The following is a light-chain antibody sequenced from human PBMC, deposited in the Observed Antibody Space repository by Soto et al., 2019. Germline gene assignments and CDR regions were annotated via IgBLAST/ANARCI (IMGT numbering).Light chain of an antibody. CDR2: DAS. Sequence: DIKMTQSPSTLSASVGDRVTITCRASQSISSLLAWYQQKPGKAPKLLIYDASSLESGVPSRFSGSGSGTEITLTISSLQPDDVATYYCQHYNSYSEAFGQGTKVDIK. CDR1: QSISSL. CDR3: QHYNSYSEA. J-gene: IGKJ1*01. V-gene: IGKV1-5*01.